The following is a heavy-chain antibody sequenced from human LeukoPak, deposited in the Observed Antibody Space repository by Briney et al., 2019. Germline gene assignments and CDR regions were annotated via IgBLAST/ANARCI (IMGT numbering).Heavy chain of an antibody. V-gene: IGHV4-59*01. CDR1: GGSISSYY. CDR3: ARGYYGSGSYYSESYYYYMDV. Sequence: SETLSLTCTVSGGSISSYYWSWIRQPPGKGLEWIGYIYYSGSTNYNPSLKSRVTISVDTSKNQFSLKLSSVTAADTAVYYCARGYYGSGSYYSESYYYYMDVWGKGTTVTVSS. D-gene: IGHD3-10*01. CDR2: IYYSGST. J-gene: IGHJ6*03.